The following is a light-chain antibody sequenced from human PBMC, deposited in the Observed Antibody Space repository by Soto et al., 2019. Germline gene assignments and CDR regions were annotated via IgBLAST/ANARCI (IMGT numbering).Light chain of an antibody. CDR3: QHGYSTPLT. CDR2: AAS. V-gene: IGKV1-39*01. J-gene: IGKJ4*01. CDR1: RSISTY. Sequence: DIQMTQSPSSLSASVGDRVTITCRASRSISTYLHWYQQKPGKAPNRLIYAASTLQSGVPSRFSGSGSGTDFTLTISSLQPEDFATYFCQHGYSTPLTFGGGTKVDIK.